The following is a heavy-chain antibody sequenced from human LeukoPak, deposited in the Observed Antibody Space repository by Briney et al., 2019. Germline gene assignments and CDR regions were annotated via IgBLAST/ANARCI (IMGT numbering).Heavy chain of an antibody. Sequence: ESGPPRVKPTQTLTRTCTFSGFSLSTSGGGVGWIRKPPGKALEWLALIYWNDDNLYSPSLKSRLTISKATSKNQVALTMTNMDPVDSATYYCARRDLLTGYYFFDYWGQGTLVTVSS. J-gene: IGHJ4*02. CDR3: ARRDLLTGYYFFDY. CDR1: GFSLSTSGGG. D-gene: IGHD3-9*01. CDR2: IYWNDDN. V-gene: IGHV2-5*01.